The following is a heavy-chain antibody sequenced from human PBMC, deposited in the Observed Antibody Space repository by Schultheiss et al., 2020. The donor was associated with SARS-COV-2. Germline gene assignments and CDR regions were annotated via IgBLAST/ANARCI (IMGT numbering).Heavy chain of an antibody. CDR2: ISSSSSTI. CDR3: ARRRYYYDSSGYYYYYYYGMDV. Sequence: GGSLRLSCAASGFTFRRYRLHLFRQAPGKGLEWVSYISSSSSTIYYADSVKGRFTISRDNAKNSLYLQMNSLRAEDTAVYYCARRRYYYDSSGYYYYYYYGMDVWGQGTTVTVSS. CDR1: GFTFRRYR. D-gene: IGHD3-22*01. J-gene: IGHJ6*02. V-gene: IGHV3-48*01.